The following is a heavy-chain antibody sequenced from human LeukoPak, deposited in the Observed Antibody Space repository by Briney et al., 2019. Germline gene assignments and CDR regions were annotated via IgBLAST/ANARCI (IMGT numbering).Heavy chain of an antibody. CDR3: VRDRGSYRPIDY. D-gene: IGHD1-26*01. CDR2: ISSSGTYI. CDR1: TFTFSSYN. Sequence: GGSLRLTCAASTFTFSSYNMNWVRQAPGKGLEWVSSISSSGTYIYYRDSVKGRFTISRDNAENSLYLEMNSLRVEDTAIYYCVRDRGSYRPIDYWGQGTLVTVSS. V-gene: IGHV3-21*01. J-gene: IGHJ4*02.